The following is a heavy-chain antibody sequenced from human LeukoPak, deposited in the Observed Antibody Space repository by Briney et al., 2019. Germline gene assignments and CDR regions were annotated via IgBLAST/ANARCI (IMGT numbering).Heavy chain of an antibody. J-gene: IGHJ4*02. Sequence: MTSETLSLTCTVSGGSISSYYWSWLRQPPGKGLEWIGNIYYSGSTNYNPSLKSRVTISVDTSKNQFSLELNSVTAADTAVYYCARGYHDFSGYWLSYFDYWGQGTLVTVSS. V-gene: IGHV4-59*01. CDR2: IYYSGST. D-gene: IGHD3-22*01. CDR1: GGSISSYY. CDR3: ARGYHDFSGYWLSYFDY.